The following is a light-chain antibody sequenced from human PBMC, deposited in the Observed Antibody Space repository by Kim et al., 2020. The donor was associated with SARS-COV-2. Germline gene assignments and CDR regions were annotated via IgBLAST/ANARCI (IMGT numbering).Light chain of an antibody. Sequence: SPGEGATPSCRASQIVSSSYLAWYQQKPGQAPRLLIYAASSRATGIPDRFSGSGSGTDFTLTISRLEPEDFAVYYCQQYGSSPWTFGQGTKVDIK. J-gene: IGKJ1*01. CDR1: QIVSSSY. CDR3: QQYGSSPWT. CDR2: AAS. V-gene: IGKV3-20*01.